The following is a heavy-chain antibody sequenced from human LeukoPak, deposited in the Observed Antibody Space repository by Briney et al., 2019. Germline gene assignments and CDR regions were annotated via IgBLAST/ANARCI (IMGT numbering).Heavy chain of an antibody. D-gene: IGHD3-10*01. CDR1: GFTFSSYE. Sequence: PGGSLRLSCAASGFTFSSYEMNWVRQAPGKGLDWVSYISSSGTTVYYADSVEGRFTISGDNAKNSLYLHMHSLRADDTAVYYCARSTKGDSDHWGQGTLVTVSS. CDR2: ISSSGTTV. J-gene: IGHJ4*02. CDR3: ARSTKGDSDH. V-gene: IGHV3-48*03.